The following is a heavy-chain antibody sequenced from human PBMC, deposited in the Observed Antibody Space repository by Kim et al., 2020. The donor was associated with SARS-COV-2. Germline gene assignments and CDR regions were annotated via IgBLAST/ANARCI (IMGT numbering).Heavy chain of an antibody. D-gene: IGHD2-2*01. CDR3: ARVQPYGMDV. CDR2: NT. J-gene: IGHJ6*02. Sequence: NTNDEQKLQGRVTMTTDTPTRTAYMELRSLRSDDTAVYYCARVQPYGMDVWGQGTKVTVSS. V-gene: IGHV1-18*01.